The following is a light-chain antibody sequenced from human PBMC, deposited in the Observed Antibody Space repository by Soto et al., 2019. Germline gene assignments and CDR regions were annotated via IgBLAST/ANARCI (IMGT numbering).Light chain of an antibody. Sequence: EIVLTQSPGTLSLSPGERATLSCRASQIVSSSYLAWYQQKPGQAPRLLIYGASSWATGIPDRFSGSGSGTDFTLTISRLEPEDFAVYYCQQYGSSPTFGGGTKVEIK. CDR3: QQYGSSPT. CDR1: QIVSSSY. V-gene: IGKV3-20*01. J-gene: IGKJ4*01. CDR2: GAS.